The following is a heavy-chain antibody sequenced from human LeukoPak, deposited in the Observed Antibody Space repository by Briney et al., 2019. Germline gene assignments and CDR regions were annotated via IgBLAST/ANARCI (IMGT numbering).Heavy chain of an antibody. D-gene: IGHD3-22*01. CDR1: GGSISSYY. CDR3: ARHYYDSSGYHPFDY. J-gene: IGHJ4*02. CDR2: RYYTGSA. V-gene: IGHV4-59*01. Sequence: SETLSLTCTVSGGSISSYYWNWIRQPPGKGLEWIGYRYYTGSANYNPSLRSRVTISVDTSKNQCSLNLSSVTAADTAVYYCARHYYDSSGYHPFDYWGQGTLVTVSS.